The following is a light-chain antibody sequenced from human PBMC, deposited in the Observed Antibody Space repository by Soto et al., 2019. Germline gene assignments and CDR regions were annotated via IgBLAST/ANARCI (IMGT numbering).Light chain of an antibody. CDR2: GVT. CDR1: SSDVGAYNY. CDR3: SSCTSTSTLIV. J-gene: IGLJ1*01. Sequence: QSVLTQPASVSGSPGQSITISCTGTSSDVGAYNYVSWYQQLPGTAPKLMIYGVTIRPSGVSNRFSGSKSGNTASLTISGLQAEDEADYYCSSCTSTSTLIVFGTGTKV. V-gene: IGLV2-14*01.